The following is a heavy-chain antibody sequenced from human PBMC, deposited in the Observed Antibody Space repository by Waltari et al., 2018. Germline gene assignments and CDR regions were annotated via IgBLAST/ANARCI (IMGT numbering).Heavy chain of an antibody. CDR2: IIPVFGTA. CDR3: ARGPLGTPYYFDY. J-gene: IGHJ4*02. D-gene: IGHD1-26*01. V-gene: IGHV1-69*12. CDR1: GGTFSSYA. Sequence: QVQLVQSGAEVKKPGSSVKVSCKASGGTFSSYAISWVRQAPGQGLEWMGGIIPVFGTANYAQQLQGRVTITADESTSTAYMELSSLRSEDTAVYYCARGPLGTPYYFDYWGQGTLVTVSS.